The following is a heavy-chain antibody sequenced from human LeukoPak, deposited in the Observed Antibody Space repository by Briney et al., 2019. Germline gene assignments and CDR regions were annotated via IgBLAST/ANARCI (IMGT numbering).Heavy chain of an antibody. CDR3: ARGSKSYDILTGYSELPPSLDY. CDR1: GGSISSYY. D-gene: IGHD3-9*01. Sequence: PSETLSLTCTVSGGSISSYYWSWIRQPPGKGLEWIGYIYYSGSTNYNPSLKSRVTISVDTSKNQFSLKLSSVTAADTAVYYCARGSKSYDILTGYSELPPSLDYRGQGTLVTVSS. J-gene: IGHJ4*02. CDR2: IYYSGST. V-gene: IGHV4-59*08.